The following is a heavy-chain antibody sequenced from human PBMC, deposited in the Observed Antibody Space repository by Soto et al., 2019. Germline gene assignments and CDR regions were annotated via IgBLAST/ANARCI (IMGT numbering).Heavy chain of an antibody. J-gene: IGHJ5*02. CDR1: GGTFSSHT. CDR3: ARDKVGSSWYGDNWFDP. V-gene: IGHV1-69*04. CDR2: IIPILGIA. Sequence: GASVKVSYKASGGTFSSHTISWVRKAPGQELQWMGRIIPILGIANYAQKFQGRVTITADKSTSTAYMELSSLRSEDTAVYYCARDKVGSSWYGDNWFDPWGQGTLVTVSS. D-gene: IGHD6-13*01.